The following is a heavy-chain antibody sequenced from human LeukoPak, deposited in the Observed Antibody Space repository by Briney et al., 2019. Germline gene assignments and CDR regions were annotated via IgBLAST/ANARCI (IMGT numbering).Heavy chain of an antibody. CDR1: GFNVSSNY. D-gene: IGHD5-18*01. V-gene: IGHV3-30*18. Sequence: GGSLRLSCAASGFNVSSNYMHWVRQAPGKGLEWVAVISYDGSNKYYADSVKGRFTISRDNSKNTLYLQMNSLRAEDTAVYYCAKAGRGYSYGYVYFDYWGQGTLVTVSS. CDR3: AKAGRGYSYGYVYFDY. J-gene: IGHJ4*02. CDR2: ISYDGSNK.